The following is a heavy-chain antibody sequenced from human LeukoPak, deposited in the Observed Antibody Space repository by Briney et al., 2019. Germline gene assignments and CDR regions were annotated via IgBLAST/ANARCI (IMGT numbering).Heavy chain of an antibody. V-gene: IGHV3-53*05. Sequence: GGSLRLSCAASGFTVSSNYMSWVRQAPGKGLEWVSVIYSGDSTYYADSVKGRFTISRDNSKNTLYLQMNSLRAEDTAVYYCAKFFTGEYVRAFDVWGQGTMVTVSS. D-gene: IGHD3-10*02. CDR1: GFTVSSNY. CDR2: IYSGDST. J-gene: IGHJ3*01. CDR3: AKFFTGEYVRAFDV.